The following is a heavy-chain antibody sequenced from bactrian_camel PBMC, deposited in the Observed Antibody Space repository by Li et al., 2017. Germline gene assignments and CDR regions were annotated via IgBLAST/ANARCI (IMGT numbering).Heavy chain of an antibody. CDR2: MESDGTT. CDR1: GYTRWSVN. Sequence: QLVESGGGSVQAGGSLRLSCVVSGYTRWSVNMAWFRQAPGNEREAVAGMESDGTTSYADSVKGRFTISQDNAKSAVYLRMNSLKPEDTAMYYCAAYPKFWGSCSLTASMYGDWGQGTQVTVS. J-gene: IGHJ4*01. CDR3: AAYPKFWGSCSLTASMYGD. V-gene: IGHV3S10*01. D-gene: IGHD1*01.